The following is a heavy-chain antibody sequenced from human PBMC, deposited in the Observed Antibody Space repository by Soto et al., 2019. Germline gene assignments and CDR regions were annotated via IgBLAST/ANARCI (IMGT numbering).Heavy chain of an antibody. Sequence: PSEALSLTCTVSGGSISSSSYYSGWIRQPPGKGLEWIGSIYYSGSTYYNPSLKSRVTISVDTAKNQFSLKLSSVTAADTALYYCARGGAGSYSSAFDIWGQGTMFTFS. J-gene: IGHJ3*02. CDR2: IYYSGST. CDR1: GGSISSSSYY. D-gene: IGHD3-10*01. CDR3: ARGGAGSYSSAFDI. V-gene: IGHV4-39*01.